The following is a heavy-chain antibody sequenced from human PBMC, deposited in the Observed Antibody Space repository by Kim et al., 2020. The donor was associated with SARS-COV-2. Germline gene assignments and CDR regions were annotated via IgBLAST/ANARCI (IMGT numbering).Heavy chain of an antibody. V-gene: IGHV1-69*13. Sequence: SVKVSCKASGGTFSSYAISWVRQAPGQGLEWMGGIIPIFGTANYAQKFQGRVTITADESTSTAYMELSSLRSEDTAVYYCARTALYDILSGSYYYYGMDVWGQGPTVTVS. CDR3: ARTALYDILSGSYYYYGMDV. D-gene: IGHD3-9*01. J-gene: IGHJ6*02. CDR2: IIPIFGTA. CDR1: GGTFSSYA.